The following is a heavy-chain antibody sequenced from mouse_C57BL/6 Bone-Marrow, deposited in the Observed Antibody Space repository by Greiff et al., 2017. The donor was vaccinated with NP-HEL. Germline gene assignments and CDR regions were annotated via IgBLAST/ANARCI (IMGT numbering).Heavy chain of an antibody. V-gene: IGHV5-12*01. D-gene: IGHD1-1*01. Sequence: EVQVVESGGGLVQPGGSLKLSCAASGFTFSDYYMHWVRQTPEKRLEWVAYISNGGGSTYYPDTVKGRFTISRDNAKNTHYLQMSRLTSEDTAMYYFYRPHATVVAPGYFDVWGTGTTVTVSS. CDR1: GFTFSDYY. J-gene: IGHJ1*03. CDR2: ISNGGGST. CDR3: YRPHATVVAPGYFDV.